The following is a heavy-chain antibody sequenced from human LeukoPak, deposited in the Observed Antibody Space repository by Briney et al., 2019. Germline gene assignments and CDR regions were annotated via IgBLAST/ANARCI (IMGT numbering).Heavy chain of an antibody. J-gene: IGHJ4*02. Sequence: KPSETLSLTCTVSGGSISSYYWSWIRQPPGKGLEWIGYVYYSGSANYNPSLKSRLTISVDTSKNQFSLKLSSVTAADTAVYYCARRSYGTDYFDYWGQGTLVTVSS. CDR3: ARRSYGTDYFDY. V-gene: IGHV4-59*08. D-gene: IGHD5-18*01. CDR1: GGSISSYY. CDR2: VYYSGSA.